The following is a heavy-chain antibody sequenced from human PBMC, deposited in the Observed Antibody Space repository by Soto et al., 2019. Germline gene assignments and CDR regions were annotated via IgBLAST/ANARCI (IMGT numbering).Heavy chain of an antibody. Sequence: GGSLRLSCAASGFTFSSYAMHWVRQAPGKGLEWVAVISYDGSNKYYADSVKGRFTISRDNSKNTLYLQMNSLRAEDTAVYYCARDVDTAMVIPLYYFDYWGQGTLVTVSS. D-gene: IGHD5-18*01. CDR3: ARDVDTAMVIPLYYFDY. J-gene: IGHJ4*02. CDR1: GFTFSSYA. V-gene: IGHV3-30-3*01. CDR2: ISYDGSNK.